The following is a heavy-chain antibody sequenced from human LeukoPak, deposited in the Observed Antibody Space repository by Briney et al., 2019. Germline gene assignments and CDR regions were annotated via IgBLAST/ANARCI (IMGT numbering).Heavy chain of an antibody. Sequence: ASVKVSCKASGYTFTRYYMHWVRQAPGQGLEWMGTINPSGGNTNYAQKFQGRVTMTRDMSTSTVYMELSSLRSEDTAVYYCARDGWPFNYDVLPGYVNWFDPGAREPWSPSPQ. D-gene: IGHD3-9*01. CDR3: ARDGWPFNYDVLPGYVNWFDP. CDR2: INPSGGNT. CDR1: GYTFTRYY. J-gene: IGHJ5*02. V-gene: IGHV1-46*01.